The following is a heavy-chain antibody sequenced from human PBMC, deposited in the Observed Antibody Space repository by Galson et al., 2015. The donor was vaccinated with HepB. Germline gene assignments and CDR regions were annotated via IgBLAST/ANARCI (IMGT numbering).Heavy chain of an antibody. CDR3: ARQLIAVATIDY. J-gene: IGHJ4*03. CDR1: GYSFTSYW. CDR2: IYPGDSDA. D-gene: IGHD6-19*01. V-gene: IGHV5-51*01. Sequence: QSGAEVKKPGESLKISCTGSGYSFTSYWIGWVRQMPGKGLEWMGIIYPGDSDARYGPSFQGQVTISADKSISTAYLQWGSLKASDTAMYYCARQLIAVATIDYWGQGTLVTVSS.